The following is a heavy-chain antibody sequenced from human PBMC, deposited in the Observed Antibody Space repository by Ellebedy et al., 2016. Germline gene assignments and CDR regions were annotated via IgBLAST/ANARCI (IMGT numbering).Heavy chain of an antibody. V-gene: IGHV4-34*01. Sequence: SETLSLTCAVYGGSFSGYYWSWIRQPPGKGLEWIGDINHSGSTNYNTSLKSRVTISVDTSTNQFSLKLSSVTAADTAVYSCARGFVAVAGSAEYFQHWGQGTLVTVSS. D-gene: IGHD6-19*01. J-gene: IGHJ1*01. CDR2: INHSGST. CDR1: GGSFSGYY. CDR3: ARGFVAVAGSAEYFQH.